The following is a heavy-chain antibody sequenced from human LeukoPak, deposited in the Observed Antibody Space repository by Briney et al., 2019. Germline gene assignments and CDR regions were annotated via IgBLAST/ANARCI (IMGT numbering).Heavy chain of an antibody. J-gene: IGHJ4*02. CDR1: GGTFSSYA. V-gene: IGHV1-69*13. Sequence: SVKVSCKASGGTFSSYAISWVRRAPGQGLEWVGGIIPIFGTANYAQKFQGRVTITADESTSTAYMELSSLRSEDTAVYYCARVMSEGYFDYWGQGTLVTVSS. CDR2: IIPIFGTA. CDR3: ARVMSEGYFDY. D-gene: IGHD2-8*01.